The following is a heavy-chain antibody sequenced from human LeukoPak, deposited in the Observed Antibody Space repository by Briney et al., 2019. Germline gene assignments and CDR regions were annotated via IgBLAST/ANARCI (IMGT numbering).Heavy chain of an antibody. V-gene: IGHV3-9*01. CDR1: GFTFDDYA. Sequence: GRSLRLSCAASGFTFDDYAMHWVRQAPGKGLEWVSGISWNSGSIGYADSVKGRFTISRDNAKNSLYLQMNSLRAEDTAVYYCARGQAGYSHGYYYYYYMDVWGKGTTVTVSS. D-gene: IGHD5-18*01. CDR2: ISWNSGSI. CDR3: ARGQAGYSHGYYYYYYMDV. J-gene: IGHJ6*03.